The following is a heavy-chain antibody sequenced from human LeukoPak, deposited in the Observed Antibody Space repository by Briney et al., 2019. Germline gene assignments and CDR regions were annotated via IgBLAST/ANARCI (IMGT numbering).Heavy chain of an antibody. J-gene: IGHJ4*02. V-gene: IGHV3-21*01. Sequence: GSLRLSCAASGFTFSSYTMNWVRPAPGKGLEWVSSISSSSTYIYYADSVKGRFTISRDNAKNSVYLQMNSLRADDTAVYYCARDRVGGQGTLVTVSS. CDR2: ISSSSTYI. CDR3: ARDRV. CDR1: GFTFSSYT.